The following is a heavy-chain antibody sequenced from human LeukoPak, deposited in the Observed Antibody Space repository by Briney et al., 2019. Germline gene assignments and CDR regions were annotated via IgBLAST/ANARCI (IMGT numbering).Heavy chain of an antibody. CDR2: IYTSGST. J-gene: IGHJ4*02. CDR3: ARGVVGATSVWRPLGVYFDY. CDR1: GGSISSYY. V-gene: IGHV4-4*07. Sequence: SETLSLTCTVSGGSISSYYWGWIRQPAGKGLEWIGRIYTSGSTNYNPSLKSRVTMSVDTSKNQFSLKLSSVTAADTAVYYCARGVVGATSVWRPLGVYFDYWGQGTLVTVSS. D-gene: IGHD1-26*01.